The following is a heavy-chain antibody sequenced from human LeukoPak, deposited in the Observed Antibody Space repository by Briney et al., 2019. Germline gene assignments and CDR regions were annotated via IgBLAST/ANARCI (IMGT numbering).Heavy chain of an antibody. CDR3: ARGGRSIAARPHFDY. CDR1: GGSISSHY. Sequence: SETLSLTCTVSGGSISSHYWSWIRQPPGKGLEWIGYSGSTNYNPSLKSRVTISVDTSKNQFSLKLSSVTAADTAVYYCARGGRSIAARPHFDYWGQGTLVTVSS. V-gene: IGHV4-59*11. D-gene: IGHD6-6*01. CDR2: SGST. J-gene: IGHJ4*02.